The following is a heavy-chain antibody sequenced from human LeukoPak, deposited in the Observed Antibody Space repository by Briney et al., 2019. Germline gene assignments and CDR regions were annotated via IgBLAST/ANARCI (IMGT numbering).Heavy chain of an antibody. V-gene: IGHV4-4*07. J-gene: IGHJ4*02. D-gene: IGHD6-13*01. CDR2: IYTSGST. CDR3: ARGRAAAGKLDY. CDR1: GGSISSYY. Sequence: SETLSLTCTVSGGSISSYYWSWIRQPAGRGLEWIGRIYTSGSTNYNPSLKSRVTMSVDTSKNQFSLKLSSVTAADTAVYYCARGRAAAGKLDYWGQGTLVTVSS.